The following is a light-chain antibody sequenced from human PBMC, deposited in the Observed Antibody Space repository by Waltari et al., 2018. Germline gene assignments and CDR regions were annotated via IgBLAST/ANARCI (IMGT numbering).Light chain of an antibody. Sequence: QSVLTQPPSASGTPGQRVPISCSGSSSNIGSNYVYWYQRLPGTAPTLLIYRNDQQPSGVPDRFSGSKSGTSASLAISGLRSEDEADYYCAAWDDSLSGPVFGGGTKLTVL. CDR3: AAWDDSLSGPV. V-gene: IGLV1-47*01. CDR2: RND. J-gene: IGLJ2*01. CDR1: SSNIGSNY.